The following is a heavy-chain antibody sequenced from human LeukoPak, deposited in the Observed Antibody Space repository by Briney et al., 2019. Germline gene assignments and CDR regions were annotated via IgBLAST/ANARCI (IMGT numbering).Heavy chain of an antibody. CDR1: GFTFSSYG. J-gene: IGHJ4*02. Sequence: GGSLRLSCAASGFTFSSYGMHWVRQAPGKGLEWVALIWYDGSNKYYADSVKGRLTISRGNSKNTLYLQMNSLRAEDTAVYYCAREGPRGNSQFDYWGQGTLVTVSS. CDR2: IWYDGSNK. V-gene: IGHV3-33*01. CDR3: AREGPRGNSQFDY. D-gene: IGHD2/OR15-2a*01.